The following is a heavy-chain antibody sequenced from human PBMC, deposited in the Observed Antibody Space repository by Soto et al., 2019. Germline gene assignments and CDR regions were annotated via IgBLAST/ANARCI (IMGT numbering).Heavy chain of an antibody. CDR2: ISAYNGNT. D-gene: IGHD3-10*01. CDR3: ARTISPGRENWFDP. J-gene: IGHJ5*02. V-gene: IGHV1-18*01. Sequence: ASVKDSCKASGYTFTRYGISWARQAPGQGLEWMGWISAYNGNTNYAQKLQGRVTMTTDTSTSTAYMELRSLRSDDTAVYYCARTISPGRENWFDPWGQGTLVTVSS. CDR1: GYTFTRYG.